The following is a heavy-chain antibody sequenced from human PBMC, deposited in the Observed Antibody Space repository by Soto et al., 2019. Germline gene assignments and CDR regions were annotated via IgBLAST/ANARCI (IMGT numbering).Heavy chain of an antibody. CDR1: GGSFSDYY. D-gene: IGHD1-1*01. CDR3: AGGRDAYKGGRS. Sequence: QVQLQQWGAGLLKPSETLSLTCGVYGGSFSDYYWSWSRQSPGKGLEWIGEIHPSGGSSYNQSLRSRVNISVDTSKNQFARKLSAVPAADAAVYYCAGGRDAYKGGRSWGQGTLVILSS. V-gene: IGHV4-34*01. CDR2: IHPSGGS. J-gene: IGHJ4*02.